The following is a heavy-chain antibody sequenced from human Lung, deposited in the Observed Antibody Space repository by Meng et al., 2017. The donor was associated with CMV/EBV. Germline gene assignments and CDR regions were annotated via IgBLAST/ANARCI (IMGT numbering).Heavy chain of an antibody. CDR2: INPSGST. V-gene: IGHV4-34*01. CDR1: GGSFSGYY. Sequence: SQTXSLTXAVYGGSFSGYYWSWIRQPPGKGLEWIGEINPSGSTNYNPSLKSRVTISVDTSKNQFSLRLSSVTAADTALYYCARGILPQRGSTVPTPDYWGQGTXVTVSS. CDR3: ARGILPQRGSTVPTPDY. D-gene: IGHD4-11*01. J-gene: IGHJ4*02.